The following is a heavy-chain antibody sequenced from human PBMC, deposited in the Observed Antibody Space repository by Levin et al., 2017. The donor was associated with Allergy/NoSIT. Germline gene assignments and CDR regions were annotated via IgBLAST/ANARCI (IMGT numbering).Heavy chain of an antibody. CDR2: ISAYNGNT. Sequence: PGESLKISCKASGYTFTSYGISWVRQAPGQGLEWMGWISAYNGNTNYAQKLQGRVTMTTDTSTSTAYMELRSLRSDDTAVYYCARRIMDSSSWRRWEAFDIWGQGTMVTVSS. J-gene: IGHJ3*02. CDR3: ARRIMDSSSWRRWEAFDI. CDR1: GYTFTSYG. V-gene: IGHV1-18*01. D-gene: IGHD6-13*01.